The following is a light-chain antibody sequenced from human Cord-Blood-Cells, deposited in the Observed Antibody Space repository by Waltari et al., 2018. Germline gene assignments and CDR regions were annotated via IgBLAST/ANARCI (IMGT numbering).Light chain of an antibody. CDR3: QQGYPTPLT. CDR1: QGISSY. Sequence: DIQMTQTPSSLTASVGERVTSICRTSQGISSYLNWYQQKPGKAPKLLIYAATRLQSRVPSRFSGSGSGTDFTLTLSSLQPEDFGTYCCQQGYPTPLTFGGGTKVEIK. J-gene: IGKJ4*01. V-gene: IGKV1-39*01. CDR2: AAT.